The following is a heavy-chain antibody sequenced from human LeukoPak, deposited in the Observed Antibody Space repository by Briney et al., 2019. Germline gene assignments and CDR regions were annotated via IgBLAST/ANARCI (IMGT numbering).Heavy chain of an antibody. Sequence: GGSLRLSCSASRFSLSSYNMHWVRQAPGKGLEFVSGVSSDWGTTDYADSARDRFTISRDNSKNTLYLQMNSLRAEDTAVYYCAKDKASGLYYYYGMDVWGQGTTVTVSS. V-gene: IGHV3-64*04. J-gene: IGHJ6*02. CDR2: VSSDWGTT. CDR1: RFSLSSYN. D-gene: IGHD1-26*01. CDR3: AKDKASGLYYYYGMDV.